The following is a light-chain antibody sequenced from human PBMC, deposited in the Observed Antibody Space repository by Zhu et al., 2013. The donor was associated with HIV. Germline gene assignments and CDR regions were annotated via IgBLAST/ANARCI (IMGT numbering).Light chain of an antibody. CDR1: QSITSNY. CDR3: QQFNSYPYT. CDR2: DAS. V-gene: IGKV3-20*01. J-gene: IGKJ2*01. Sequence: EIVLTQSPGTLSLSPGERATLSCRASQSITSNYLAWYQQNPGQAPRLLIYDASSRATGIPAKFSGSGSGTDFTLTISSLQPEDFATYYCQQFNSYPYTFGQGTKLEIK.